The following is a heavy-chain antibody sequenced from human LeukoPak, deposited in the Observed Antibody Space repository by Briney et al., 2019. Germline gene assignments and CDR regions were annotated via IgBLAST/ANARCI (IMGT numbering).Heavy chain of an antibody. V-gene: IGHV1-24*01. D-gene: IGHD3-22*01. Sequence: ASVKVSCKASGYTFTSYGISWVRQAPGKGLEWMGGFDPEDGETIYAQKFQGRVTMTEDTSTDTAYMELSSLRSEDTAVYYCATDLGGYDSSGYYSFDYWGQGTLVTVSS. J-gene: IGHJ4*02. CDR2: FDPEDGET. CDR3: ATDLGGYDSSGYYSFDY. CDR1: GYTFTSYG.